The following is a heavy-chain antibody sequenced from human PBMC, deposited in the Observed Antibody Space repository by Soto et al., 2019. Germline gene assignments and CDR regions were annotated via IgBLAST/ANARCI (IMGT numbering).Heavy chain of an antibody. D-gene: IGHD3-10*01. J-gene: IGHJ4*02. CDR2: IYYSGST. CDR1: GGSISSGDYY. CDR3: ARWWFGEFFDY. Sequence: QVQLQESGPGLVKPSQTLSLTCTVSGGSISSGDYYWGWIRQPPGKGLEWIGYIYYSGSTYYNPSLKRRVTISVDTSKNQFSLKLSSVTAADTAVYYCARWWFGEFFDYWGQGTLVTVSS. V-gene: IGHV4-30-4*01.